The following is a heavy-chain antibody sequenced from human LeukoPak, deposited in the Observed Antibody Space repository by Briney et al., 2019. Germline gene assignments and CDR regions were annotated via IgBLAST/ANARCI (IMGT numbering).Heavy chain of an antibody. J-gene: IGHJ4*02. V-gene: IGHV3-48*02. CDR1: GFTFSSYS. Sequence: QPGGSLRLSCAASGFTFSSYSMNWVRQAPGKGLEWLSYISSSSGTIYYADSVKGRFTISRDNAKNSLYLQMNSLTDEDTAVYYCARVDYFESWGQGTLVTVSS. CDR2: ISSSSGTI. CDR3: ARVDYFES.